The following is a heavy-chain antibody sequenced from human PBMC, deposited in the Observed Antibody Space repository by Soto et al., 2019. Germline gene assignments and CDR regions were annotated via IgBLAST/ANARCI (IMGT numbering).Heavy chain of an antibody. J-gene: IGHJ6*03. D-gene: IGHD3-10*01. V-gene: IGHV1-24*01. Sequence: QVQLVQSGAEVKKPGASVKVSCKVSGYTLTELSMHWVRQAPGKGLEWMGGFDPEDGETIYAQKFQGRVIMTEDTSTGTAYMELSSVRSEDTAVYFCATFTMVRSDTTRYFYYYMDVWGEGTTVTVSS. CDR2: FDPEDGET. CDR3: ATFTMVRSDTTRYFYYYMDV. CDR1: GYTLTELS.